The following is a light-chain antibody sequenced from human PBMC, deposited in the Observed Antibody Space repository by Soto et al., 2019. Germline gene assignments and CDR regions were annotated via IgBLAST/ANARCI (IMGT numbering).Light chain of an antibody. V-gene: IGKV1-17*01. CDR2: AAS. CDR3: LQLNSYPLT. J-gene: IGKJ4*01. CDR1: QGIGND. Sequence: DIQMTQSPSSLSASVGDRVTITCRASQGIGNDLGWYQQKPGKAPKRLIYAASSLQSGVPSRFSGSGSGTEFTLIISSLQPEDFATYYCLQLNSYPLTFGGGTKVEIE.